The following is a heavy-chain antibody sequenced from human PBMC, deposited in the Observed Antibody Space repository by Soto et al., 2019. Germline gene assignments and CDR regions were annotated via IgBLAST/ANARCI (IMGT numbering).Heavy chain of an antibody. D-gene: IGHD2-15*01. CDR1: GYTFTGYY. V-gene: IGHV1-2*04. CDR3: ARDQGYCSGGSCQNYYYGMDV. Sequence: ASVKVSCKASGYTFTGYYMHWVRQAPGQGLEWMGWINPNSGGTNYAQKFQGWVTMTRDTSISTAYMELSRLRSDDTAVYYCARDQGYCSGGSCQNYYYGMDVWDQGTTVTVSS. CDR2: INPNSGGT. J-gene: IGHJ6*02.